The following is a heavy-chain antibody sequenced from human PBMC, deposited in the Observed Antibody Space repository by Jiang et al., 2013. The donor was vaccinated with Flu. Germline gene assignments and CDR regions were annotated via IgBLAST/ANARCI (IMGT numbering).Heavy chain of an antibody. J-gene: IGHJ6*02. CDR2: IYSSGSA. Sequence: GPGLVKPSETLSLTCTVSGGPISGSNYYWDWIRQPPGKGLEWIGSIYSSGSAYYNPSLKSRVTISVDTSKNQFSLNLTSVIAADTAVYYCARGTASRQKIYGMDVWGQGPRSPSP. CDR3: ARGTASRQKIYGMDV. D-gene: IGHD1/OR15-1a*01. CDR1: GGPISGSNYY. V-gene: IGHV4-39*01.